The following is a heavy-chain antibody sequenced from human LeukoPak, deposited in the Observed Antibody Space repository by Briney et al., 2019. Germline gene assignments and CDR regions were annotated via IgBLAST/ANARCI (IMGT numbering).Heavy chain of an antibody. D-gene: IGHD5-24*01. CDR1: GGSISSYY. J-gene: IGHJ4*02. CDR3: AIQQGDGYNDFDY. V-gene: IGHV4-4*09. CDR2: IYTSGST. Sequence: SXTXSLTCXDSGGSISSYYWSWVRQPPGKGLEWIGYIYTSGSTNYNPSLKSRVTISVDTSKKQFSLKLSSVTAADTAVYYCAIQQGDGYNDFDYWGQGTLVTVSS.